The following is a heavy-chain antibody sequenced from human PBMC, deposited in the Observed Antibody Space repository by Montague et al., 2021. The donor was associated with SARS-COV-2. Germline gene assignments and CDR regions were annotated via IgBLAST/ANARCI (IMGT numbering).Heavy chain of an antibody. Sequence: SRRLSCAASGFIFSSYWMHWVRQAPGKGLVWVSRINSDGSSTSYADSVKGRFTISRDNAKNTLYLQMNSLRAEDTAVYYCARDPGTYDYVWGSSLGIDYWGQGTLVTVSS. J-gene: IGHJ4*02. CDR1: GFIFSSYW. D-gene: IGHD3-16*01. V-gene: IGHV3-74*01. CDR3: ARDPGTYDYVWGSSLGIDY. CDR2: INSDGSST.